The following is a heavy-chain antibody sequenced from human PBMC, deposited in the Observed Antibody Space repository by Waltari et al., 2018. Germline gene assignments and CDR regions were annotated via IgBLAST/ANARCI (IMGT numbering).Heavy chain of an antibody. CDR1: GGSFSGSY. V-gene: IGHV4-34*01. J-gene: IGHJ3*02. CDR2: INHSGST. Sequence: QVQLQQWGAGLLKPSETLSLTCAVYGGSFSGSYWSWIRQPPGKGLEWIGEINHSGSTNYNPSLKSRVTISVDTSKNQFSLKLSSVTAADTAVYYCAKWLVRGAFDIWGQGTMVTVSS. CDR3: AKWLVRGAFDI. D-gene: IGHD6-19*01.